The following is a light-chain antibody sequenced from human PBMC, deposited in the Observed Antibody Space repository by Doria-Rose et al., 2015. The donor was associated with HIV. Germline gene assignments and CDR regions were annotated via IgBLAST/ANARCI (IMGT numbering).Light chain of an antibody. CDR2: DGS. CDR3: HQYGTSWT. Sequence: EIELKQSPGTMTLSPGARDTLSCRASQSFSSTYVAWYQQKPGKAPSLLIYDGSTRATGIPDRFSASGSGTDFTLTINRLEPEDCALYYCHQYGTSWTFGQGTKVEI. V-gene: IGKV3-20*01. J-gene: IGKJ1*01. CDR1: QSFSSTY.